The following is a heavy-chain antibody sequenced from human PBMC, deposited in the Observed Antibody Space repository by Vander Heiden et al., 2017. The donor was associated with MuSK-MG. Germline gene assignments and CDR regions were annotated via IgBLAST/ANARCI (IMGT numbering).Heavy chain of an antibody. V-gene: IGHV3-23*01. D-gene: IGHD3-22*01. J-gene: IGHJ4*02. Sequence: EVQLLESGGGLVQPGGSLRLSCAASGFTFSIYAMSWVPQAPGKGLGWVSLISGSGTNTYYADSVKGRFNISRDNSKNTLFLQMNSLRVEDTAIYYCAKGDHDSSGYFPPSFDYWGQGTLVTVSS. CDR2: ISGSGTNT. CDR3: AKGDHDSSGYFPPSFDY. CDR1: GFTFSIYA.